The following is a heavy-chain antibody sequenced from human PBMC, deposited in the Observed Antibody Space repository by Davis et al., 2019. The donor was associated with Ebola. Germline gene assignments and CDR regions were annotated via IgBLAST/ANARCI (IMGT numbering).Heavy chain of an antibody. Sequence: GGSLRLSCAASGFTFSSYSMNWVRQAPGKGLEWVSSISSSSSYIYYADSVKGRFTISRDNAKNSLYLQMNSLKTEDTAVYYCTSSDEVFRDYWGQGTLVTVSS. CDR1: GFTFSSYS. CDR2: ISSSSSYI. J-gene: IGHJ4*02. CDR3: TSSDEVFRDY. D-gene: IGHD2-21*02. V-gene: IGHV3-21*04.